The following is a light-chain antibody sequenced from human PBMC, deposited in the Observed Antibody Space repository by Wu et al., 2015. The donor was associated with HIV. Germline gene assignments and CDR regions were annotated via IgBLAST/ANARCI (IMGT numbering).Light chain of an antibody. V-gene: IGKV3D-20*02. CDR1: QSVSSNY. J-gene: IGKJ5*01. Sequence: EIVLTQSPGTLSLSPGERVTLSCRASQSVSSNYIAWYQQKPGQAPRLLIYDASNRATGIPARFSGSGSGTDFTLTISSLEPEDFAVYYCQQRSNWPLTFGQGTRLEIK. CDR3: QQRSNWPLT. CDR2: DAS.